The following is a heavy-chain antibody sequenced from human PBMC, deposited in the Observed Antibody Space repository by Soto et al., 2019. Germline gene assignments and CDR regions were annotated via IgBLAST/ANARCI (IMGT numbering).Heavy chain of an antibody. CDR2: ITSGSSYI. CDR1: GFTFSGYT. CDR3: ARSSFDY. Sequence: PGESLKISCAASGFTFSGYTMNWVRQAPGKGLEWVSSITSGSSYIYYADSVKGRFTISRDNAKNSLYLQINNLRAEDTAMYYCARSSFDYWGQGALVTVSS. J-gene: IGHJ4*02. V-gene: IGHV3-21*01.